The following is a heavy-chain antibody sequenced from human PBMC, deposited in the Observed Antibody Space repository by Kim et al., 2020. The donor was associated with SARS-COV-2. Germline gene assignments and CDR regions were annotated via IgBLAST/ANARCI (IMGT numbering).Heavy chain of an antibody. J-gene: IGHJ4*02. CDR2: IYYSGST. CDR1: GGSISSGGYY. D-gene: IGHD3-3*01. CDR3: ARAPVIRITIFGVVIDYFDY. Sequence: SETLSLTCTVSGGSISSGGYYWSWIRQHPGKGLEWIGYIYYSGSTYYNPSLKSRVTISVDTSKNQFSLKLGSVTAADTAVYYCARAPVIRITIFGVVIDYFDYWGPGTLVTVSS. V-gene: IGHV4-31*03.